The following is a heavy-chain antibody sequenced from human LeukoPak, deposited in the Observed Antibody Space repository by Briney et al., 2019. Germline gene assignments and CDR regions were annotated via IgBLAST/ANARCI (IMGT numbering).Heavy chain of an antibody. V-gene: IGHV4-59*01. D-gene: IGHD1-26*01. Sequence: PSETLSLTCTVSGGSISSYYWSWIRQPPGKGLEWIGYIYYSGSTNYNPSLKSRVTISVDTSKNQFSLKLSSVTAADTAVYYCARGTLVGATYNWFDPWGQGTLVTVSS. CDR1: GGSISSYY. J-gene: IGHJ5*02. CDR3: ARGTLVGATYNWFDP. CDR2: IYYSGST.